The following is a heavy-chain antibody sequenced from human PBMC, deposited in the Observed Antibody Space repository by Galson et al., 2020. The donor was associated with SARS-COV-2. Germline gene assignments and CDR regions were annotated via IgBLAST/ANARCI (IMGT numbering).Heavy chain of an antibody. Sequence: SETLSLTCTVSGGSISSGDFYWSWIRQPPGKALDWIGYVYYSGSTYYHPSLESRITISVDTSKNQFSLQLSSVTPADTAVYYCARLHYDILAGWFDPWGPGTLVTVSS. J-gene: IGHJ5*02. CDR2: VYYSGST. V-gene: IGHV4-30-4*01. CDR1: GGSISSGDFY. CDR3: ARLHYDILAGWFDP. D-gene: IGHD3-9*01.